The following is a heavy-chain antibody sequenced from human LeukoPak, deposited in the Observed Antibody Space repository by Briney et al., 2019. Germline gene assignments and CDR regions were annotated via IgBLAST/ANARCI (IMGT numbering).Heavy chain of an antibody. J-gene: IGHJ4*02. CDR2: IRYDGSTK. CDR1: GFTFSSYG. D-gene: IGHD3-22*01. V-gene: IGHV3-30*02. CDR3: AKEIAVADDYRSSAWLLLLGVDY. Sequence: GGSLRLSCAPSGFTFSSYGMHWVRQAPGKGLEWVAFIRYDGSTKYYADSVKGRFTISRDNSKNTLYLQMNSLRAEDTAVYYCAKEIAVADDYRSSAWLLLLGVDYWGQGTLVTVSS.